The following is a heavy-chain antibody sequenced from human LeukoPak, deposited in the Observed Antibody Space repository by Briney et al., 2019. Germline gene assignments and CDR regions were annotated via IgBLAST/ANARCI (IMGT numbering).Heavy chain of an antibody. CDR1: GFTFSNFG. CDR3: AKRTGD. J-gene: IGHJ4*02. Sequence: PGGSLRLSCAASGFTFSNFGMHWVRQAPGKGLEWVAFILYDGSNKYYADSVKGRFTISRDNSKNTLYLQMNSLRAEDTAVYYCAKRTGDWGQGTLVTVSS. CDR2: ILYDGSNK. V-gene: IGHV3-30*02. D-gene: IGHD4-17*01.